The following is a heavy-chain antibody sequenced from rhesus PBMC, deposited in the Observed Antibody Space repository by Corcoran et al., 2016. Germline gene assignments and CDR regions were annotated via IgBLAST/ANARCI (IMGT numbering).Heavy chain of an antibody. CDR1: GFTFSSYG. D-gene: IGHD5-24*01. CDR2: ISSASSYI. V-gene: IGHV3S16*01. Sequence: EVQLVESGGGLVQPGGSLRLSCAASGFTFSSYGMSWVRQAPGKGLEWVSSISSASSYIYYADSVKGRFTISGDNAKNSLSLQMNSLRAEDTAVYYCTSGSFDYWGQGVLVTVSS. J-gene: IGHJ4*01. CDR3: TSGSFDY.